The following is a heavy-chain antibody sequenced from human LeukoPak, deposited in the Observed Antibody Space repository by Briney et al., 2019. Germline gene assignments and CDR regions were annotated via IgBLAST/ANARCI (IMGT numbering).Heavy chain of an antibody. J-gene: IGHJ3*02. CDR3: ARESYYYNSRPDDAFDI. V-gene: IGHV1-18*01. D-gene: IGHD3-22*01. Sequence: ASVKVSCKASGYTFSDYGISWVRQAPGQGLEWMGWISVYKGNTKYVQKLQDRVTMTTDTSTSTAYMELRSLRSDDTAVYYRARESYYYNSRPDDAFDIWGQGTMVTVSS. CDR1: GYTFSDYG. CDR2: ISVYKGNT.